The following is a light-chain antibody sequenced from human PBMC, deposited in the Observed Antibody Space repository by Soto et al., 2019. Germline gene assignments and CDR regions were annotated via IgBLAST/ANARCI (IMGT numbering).Light chain of an antibody. Sequence: EIVLTQSPGTLSLSPGERATLSCRARQTISNNYLAWYQQKPGQAPRLLIYGTSSRATGIPDRFSGSGSGTDFTLTISRLEPEDFAVYYCQPYGSSRTFGQGTKVEIK. CDR3: QPYGSSRT. J-gene: IGKJ1*01. V-gene: IGKV3-20*01. CDR2: GTS. CDR1: QTISNNY.